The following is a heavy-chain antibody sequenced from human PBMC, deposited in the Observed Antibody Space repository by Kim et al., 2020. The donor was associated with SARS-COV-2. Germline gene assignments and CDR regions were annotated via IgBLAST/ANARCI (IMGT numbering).Heavy chain of an antibody. CDR1: GFTFSSYA. D-gene: IGHD2-2*01. CDR3: ARDASKLGYCSSTSCYGWFDP. J-gene: IGHJ5*02. CDR2: ISYDGSNK. Sequence: GGSLRLSCAASGFTFSSYAMHWVRQAPGKGLEWVAVISYDGSNKYYADSVKGRFTISRDNSKNTLYLQMNSLRAEDTAVYYCARDASKLGYCSSTSCYGWFDPWGQGTLVTVSS. V-gene: IGHV3-30*04.